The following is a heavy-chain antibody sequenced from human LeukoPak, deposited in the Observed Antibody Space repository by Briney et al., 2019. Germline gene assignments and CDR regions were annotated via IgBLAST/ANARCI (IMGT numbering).Heavy chain of an antibody. CDR3: ARDLGYYYGSGSFDP. CDR2: IYYSGST. CDR1: GGSISSYY. D-gene: IGHD3-10*01. Sequence: SETLSLTCTVSGGSISSYYWSWIRQPPGKGLEWIGYIYYSGSTNYNPSLKSRVTISVDTSKNQFSLKLSSVTAADTAVYYCARDLGYYYGSGSFDPWGQGTLVTVSS. J-gene: IGHJ5*02. V-gene: IGHV4-59*01.